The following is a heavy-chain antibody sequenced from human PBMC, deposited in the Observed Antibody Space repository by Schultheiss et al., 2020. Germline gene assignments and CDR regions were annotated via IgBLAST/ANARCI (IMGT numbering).Heavy chain of an antibody. CDR1: GYSFTSYW. Sequence: ESLKISCKGSGYSFTSYWIGWVRQMPGKGLEWMGIIYPADSDTRYSPSFQGQVTISADKSITTAYLQWSSLQPSDTAMYYCARKGSNWFDPWGQGTPVNVSS. D-gene: IGHD3-10*01. V-gene: IGHV5-51*01. J-gene: IGHJ5*02. CDR3: ARKGSNWFDP. CDR2: IYPADSDT.